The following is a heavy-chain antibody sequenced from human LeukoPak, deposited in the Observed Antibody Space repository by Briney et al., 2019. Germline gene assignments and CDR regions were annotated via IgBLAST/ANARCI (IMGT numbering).Heavy chain of an antibody. CDR1: GYSISSGYY. CDR2: IYHSGST. J-gene: IGHJ4*02. V-gene: IGHV4-38-2*02. Sequence: SETLSLTCTVSGYSISSGYYWGWIRQPPGKGLEWIGSIYHSGSTYYNPSLKSRVTISVDTSKNQFSLKLSSVTAADTAVYYCARDDRGGTVPTGYWGQGTLVTVSS. CDR3: ARDDRGGTVPTGY. D-gene: IGHD3-16*01.